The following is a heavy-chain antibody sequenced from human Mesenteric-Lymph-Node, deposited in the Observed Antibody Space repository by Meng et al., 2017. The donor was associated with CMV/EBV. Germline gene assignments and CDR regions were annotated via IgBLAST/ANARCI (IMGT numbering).Heavy chain of an antibody. CDR1: GFNFTEYD. J-gene: IGHJ5*02. D-gene: IGHD1-26*01. Sequence: SGKASGFNFTEYDLAWVRQAPGQSLEWMGWINPKSGATKYAQKFQGRVTVTRETSTTTVSMELFGLASDDTAVYYCARDPVGWLDPWGQGTLVTVSS. CDR2: INPKSGAT. V-gene: IGHV1-2*02. CDR3: ARDPVGWLDP.